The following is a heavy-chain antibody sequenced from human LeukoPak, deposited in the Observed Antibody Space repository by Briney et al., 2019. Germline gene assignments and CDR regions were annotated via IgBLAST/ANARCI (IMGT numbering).Heavy chain of an antibody. CDR1: GYTFSTYA. CDR3: ARGDRARTLGY. Sequence: ASVNVSCKASGYTFSTYAITWVRQAPGQGLEWLGFISADNHNTHYGQNLQGRLTMTTDASTSTAHMELRSLRSDDTAVYYCARGDRARTLGYWGQGTLVTVSS. V-gene: IGHV1-18*01. J-gene: IGHJ4*02. D-gene: IGHD5-18*01. CDR2: ISADNHNT.